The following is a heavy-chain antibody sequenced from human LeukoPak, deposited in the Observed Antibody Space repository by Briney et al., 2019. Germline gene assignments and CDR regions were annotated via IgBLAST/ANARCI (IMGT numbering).Heavy chain of an antibody. CDR3: ARDPPQLRFLEWLRTYGMDV. CDR1: GGTFSSYA. Sequence: GASVKVSCKASGGTFSSYAISWVRQAPGQGLEWMGWISAYNGNTNYAQKLQGRVTMTTDTSTSTAYMELRSLRSDDTAVYYCARDPPQLRFLEWLRTYGMDVWGQGTTVTVSS. V-gene: IGHV1-18*01. J-gene: IGHJ6*02. D-gene: IGHD3-3*01. CDR2: ISAYNGNT.